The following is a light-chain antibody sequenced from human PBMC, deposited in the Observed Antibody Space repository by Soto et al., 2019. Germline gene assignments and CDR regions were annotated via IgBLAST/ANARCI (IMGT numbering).Light chain of an antibody. V-gene: IGKV1-5*01. CDR3: QQYNSYDMWT. J-gene: IGKJ1*01. CDR1: HSISKW. CDR2: GAS. Sequence: DIQMTQSPSTLSASVGDRVINTCRASHSISKWLAWYQQKPGKAPKLLIYGASSLESGVPSRFSGSGSGTEFTLTISSLQPDDFATYYCQQYNSYDMWTFGQGTKVDIK.